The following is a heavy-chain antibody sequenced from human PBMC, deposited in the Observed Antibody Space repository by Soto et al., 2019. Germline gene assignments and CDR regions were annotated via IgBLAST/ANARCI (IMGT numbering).Heavy chain of an antibody. V-gene: IGHV4-34*01. CDR2: INHSGST. CDR1: GGSFSGYY. J-gene: IGHJ6*02. Sequence: SVTLSLTCAVYGGSFSGYYWSWIRQPQGKGLGWIGEINHSGSTNYNPSLKSRVTISVDTSKNQFSLKLSSVTAADTAVYYCATLRAGSSLFYGMDVWGQGTTVTVSS. D-gene: IGHD6-19*01. CDR3: ATLRAGSSLFYGMDV.